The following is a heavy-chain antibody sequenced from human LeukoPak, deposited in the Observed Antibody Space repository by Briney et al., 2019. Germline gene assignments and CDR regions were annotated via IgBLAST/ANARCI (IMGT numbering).Heavy chain of an antibody. CDR3: ARLGAPYDKDEYR. Sequence: GGSLRLSCTASGITLSNYWMHWVRQAPGKGPVWVSGIKTDGSYTTYADSVRGRFTISRDNAKSTVSLQMNSLRVPDTAMYYCARLGAPYDKDEYRWGQGALVTVSS. D-gene: IGHD3-16*01. V-gene: IGHV3-74*03. CDR2: IKTDGSYT. CDR1: GITLSNYW. J-gene: IGHJ5*02.